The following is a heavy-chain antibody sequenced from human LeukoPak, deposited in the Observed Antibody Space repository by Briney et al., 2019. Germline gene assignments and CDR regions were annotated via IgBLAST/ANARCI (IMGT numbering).Heavy chain of an antibody. CDR2: ISGSGGST. Sequence: GGSLRLSCAASGFIFSSYAMSWVRQAPGKGLEWVSAISGSGGSTYYADSVKGRFTISRDNSKNTLYLQMDSLRAEDTAVYYCAKLAWMIVVDRASWFDPWGQGTLVTVSS. CDR1: GFIFSSYA. V-gene: IGHV3-23*01. D-gene: IGHD3-22*01. CDR3: AKLAWMIVVDRASWFDP. J-gene: IGHJ5*02.